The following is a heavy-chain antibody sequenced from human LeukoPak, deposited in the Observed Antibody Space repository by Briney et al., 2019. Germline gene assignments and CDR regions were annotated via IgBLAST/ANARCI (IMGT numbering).Heavy chain of an antibody. V-gene: IGHV1-69*13. Sequence: VASVKVSCKASGGTFSSYAISWVRQAPGQGLEWMGGIIPIFGTANYAQKFQGRVTITAVESTSTAYMELSSLRSEDTAVYYCATSGGSYYFDYWGQGTLVTVSS. D-gene: IGHD3-10*01. J-gene: IGHJ4*02. CDR1: GGTFSSYA. CDR2: IIPIFGTA. CDR3: ATSGGSYYFDY.